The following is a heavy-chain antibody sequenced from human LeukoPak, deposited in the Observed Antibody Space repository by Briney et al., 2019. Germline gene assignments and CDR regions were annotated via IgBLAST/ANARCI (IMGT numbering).Heavy chain of an antibody. J-gene: IGHJ4*02. Sequence: PGGSLRLSCAASGFTFSVYPMSWVRQAPGKGLEGVSAIGTSGGSGDTYYADSVKGRFSISRDNSKNTVYLQMNSLRAEDTAVYYCARAGPQRTTPLYYWGQGTLVTVCS. V-gene: IGHV3-23*01. CDR3: ARAGPQRTTPLYY. CDR1: GFTFSVYP. D-gene: IGHD4-11*01. CDR2: IGTSGGSGDT.